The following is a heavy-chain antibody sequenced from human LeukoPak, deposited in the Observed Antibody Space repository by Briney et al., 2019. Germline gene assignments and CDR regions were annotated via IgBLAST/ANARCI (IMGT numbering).Heavy chain of an antibody. Sequence: ASVKVSCKASGYTFTGYYMHWVRQAPGQGLEWMGWINPNSGGTNYAQKFQGWVTMTRDTSISTAYMELSRLRSDDTAVYYCARGYYYYDSSGQWDYFDYWGQGTLVTVSS. J-gene: IGHJ4*02. CDR1: GYTFTGYY. D-gene: IGHD3-22*01. V-gene: IGHV1-2*04. CDR3: ARGYYYYDSSGQWDYFDY. CDR2: INPNSGGT.